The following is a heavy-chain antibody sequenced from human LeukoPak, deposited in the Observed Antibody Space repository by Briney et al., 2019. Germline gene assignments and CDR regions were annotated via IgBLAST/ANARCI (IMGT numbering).Heavy chain of an antibody. V-gene: IGHV1-2*02. CDR2: INPNSGGT. J-gene: IGHJ5*02. D-gene: IGHD3-9*01. CDR1: GYTFTGYY. Sequence: ASVKVSCKASGYTFTGYYMHWVRQAPGQGLEWMGWINPNSGGTNYAQKFQGRVTMTRDTSISTAYLELSRLRSDDTAVYYCARAHYDILTGYYGSENWFDPWGQGTLVTVSS. CDR3: ARAHYDILTGYYGSENWFDP.